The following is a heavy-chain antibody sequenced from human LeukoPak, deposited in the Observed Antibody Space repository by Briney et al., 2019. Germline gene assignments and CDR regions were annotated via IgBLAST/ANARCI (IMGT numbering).Heavy chain of an antibody. V-gene: IGHV4-61*02. CDR2: IYTSGNI. D-gene: IGHD6-19*01. CDR3: ARVNSGSGWYFDY. Sequence: SETLSLTCTVSGDSVSSDNYYWSWIRQPAGKGLEWIGRIYTSGNINYNPSLKSRVTMSVDTSKNQFSLKLSSVTAADTAVYYCARVNSGSGWYFDYWGQGTLVTVSS. J-gene: IGHJ4*02. CDR1: GDSVSSDNYY.